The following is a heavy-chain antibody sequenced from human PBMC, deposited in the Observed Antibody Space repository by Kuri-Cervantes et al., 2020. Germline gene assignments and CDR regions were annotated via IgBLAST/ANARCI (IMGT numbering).Heavy chain of an antibody. CDR2: INHSGST. V-gene: IGHV4-34*01. Sequence: SQTLSLTCAVYGGSFSGYYWSWIRQPPGKGLEWIEEINHSGSTNYNPSLKSRVTISVDTSKNQFSLKLSSATAADTAVYYCASRVQGVRKNEGGFDYWGQGTLVTVSS. D-gene: IGHD3-10*01. J-gene: IGHJ4*02. CDR1: GGSFSGYY. CDR3: ASRVQGVRKNEGGFDY.